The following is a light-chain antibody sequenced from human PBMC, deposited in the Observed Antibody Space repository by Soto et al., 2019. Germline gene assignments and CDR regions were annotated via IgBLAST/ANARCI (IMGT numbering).Light chain of an antibody. CDR2: DAS. J-gene: IGKJ5*01. V-gene: IGKV1-33*01. CDR3: QQYDNPIT. CDR1: QDISNY. Sequence: DIQMTQSPSSLSASVGDRVTITCQASQDISNYLNWYQQKPGKAPKLLIYDASNLETGVPSRFSGSGSGTDFTFTISSLQPEDIATYYCQQYDNPITFGLGTRLEIK.